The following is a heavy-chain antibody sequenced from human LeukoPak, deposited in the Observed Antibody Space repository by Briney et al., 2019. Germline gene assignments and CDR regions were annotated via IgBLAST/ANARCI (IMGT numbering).Heavy chain of an antibody. Sequence: SVKVSCKASGGTFSSYAISWVRQAPGQGLEWMARIIPIFGTANFAQKFHGRVTITTDKSTSTAYMELSSLRSEDTALYYCARDAPPGVRGVIRWFDPWGQGTLVTVSS. D-gene: IGHD3-10*01. V-gene: IGHV1-69*05. CDR1: GGTFSSYA. CDR2: IIPIFGTA. CDR3: ARDAPPGVRGVIRWFDP. J-gene: IGHJ5*02.